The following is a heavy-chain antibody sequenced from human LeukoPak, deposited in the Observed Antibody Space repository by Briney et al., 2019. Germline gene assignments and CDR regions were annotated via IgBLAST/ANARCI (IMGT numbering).Heavy chain of an antibody. CDR1: GGSISSGGYY. CDR3: ARAPTPTRGSSSGYYNWYDP. CDR2: IYHSGST. J-gene: IGHJ5*02. Sequence: SETLSLTCTVSGGSISSGGYYWSWIRQPPGKGLEWIGYIYHSGSTYYNPSLKSRVTISVDRSKNQFSLKLSSVTAADTAVYYCARAPTPTRGSSSGYYNWYDPWGQGTLVTVSS. D-gene: IGHD3-22*01. V-gene: IGHV4-30-2*01.